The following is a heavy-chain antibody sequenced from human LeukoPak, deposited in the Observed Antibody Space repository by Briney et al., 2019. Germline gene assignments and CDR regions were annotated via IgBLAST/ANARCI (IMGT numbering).Heavy chain of an antibody. D-gene: IGHD1-26*01. V-gene: IGHV3-30-3*01. CDR2: ISYDGSNK. Sequence: PGRSLRLSCAASGFTFSSYAMHWVRQAPGEGLERVAVISYDGSNKYYADSVKGRFTISRDNSKNTLYLQMDSLRAEDTAVYYCAREGAEQAFDIWGQGTMVTVSS. CDR1: GFTFSSYA. J-gene: IGHJ3*02. CDR3: AREGAEQAFDI.